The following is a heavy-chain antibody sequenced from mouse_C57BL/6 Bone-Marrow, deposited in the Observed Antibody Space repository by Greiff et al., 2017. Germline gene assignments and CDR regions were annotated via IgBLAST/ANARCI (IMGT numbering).Heavy chain of an antibody. V-gene: IGHV3-6*01. CDR2: ISYDGSN. CDR3: ARDPSYYGYAMDD. J-gene: IGHJ4*01. Sequence: DVQLQESGPGLVKPSQSLSLTCSVTGYSITSGYYWNWIRQFPGNKLEWMGYISYDGSNNYNPSLKNRISITRDTSKNQFFLKLNSVTTEDTATYYCARDPSYYGYAMDDWGQGTSVTVSS. CDR1: GYSITSGYY. D-gene: IGHD1-1*01.